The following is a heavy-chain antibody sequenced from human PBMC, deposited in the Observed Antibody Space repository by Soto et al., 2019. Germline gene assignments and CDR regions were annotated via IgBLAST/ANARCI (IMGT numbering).Heavy chain of an antibody. CDR2: IIAYNGNT. CDR1: GYTFTSYG. CDR3: ARELYDSSGYYYVPFDY. D-gene: IGHD3-22*01. V-gene: IGHV1-18*01. J-gene: IGHJ4*02. Sequence: GASVKVSFKASGYTFTSYGISWVRQAPGQGLEWMGCIIAYNGNTNYAQKLQGRVTMTTDTSTSTAYMELRSLRSDDTAVYYCARELYDSSGYYYVPFDYWGQGTLVTVSS.